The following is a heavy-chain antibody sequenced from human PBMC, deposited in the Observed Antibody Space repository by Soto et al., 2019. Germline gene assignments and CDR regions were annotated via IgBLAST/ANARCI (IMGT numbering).Heavy chain of an antibody. J-gene: IGHJ4*02. CDR1: GFTFSSYW. CDR3: VRTSLVVAAATREDY. D-gene: IGHD2-15*01. CDR2: INSDGSST. Sequence: EVQLVESGGGLVQPGGSLRLSCAASGFTFSSYWIHWVRQAPGKGLVWVSRINSDGSSTSYADSVKGRFTISRDNAKNTLYLQMNSLRAEDTAVYYCVRTSLVVAAATREDYWGRGTLVTVSS. V-gene: IGHV3-74*01.